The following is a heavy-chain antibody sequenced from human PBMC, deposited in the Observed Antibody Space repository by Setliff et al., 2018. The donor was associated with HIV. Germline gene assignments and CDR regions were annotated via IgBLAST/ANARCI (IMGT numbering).Heavy chain of an antibody. CDR3: ARGKVLWGKILYY. J-gene: IGHJ4*02. CDR2: MNPDSGNT. D-gene: IGHD3-16*01. CDR1: GYTFINYD. V-gene: IGHV1-8*02. Sequence: ASVKVSCKASGYTFINYDIYWVRQTTGQGREWMGWMNPDSGNTGYAQKFQGRVTMTRNTSICTAYMDLSRLRSEDTAVYYCARGKVLWGKILYYWGQGTLVTVSS.